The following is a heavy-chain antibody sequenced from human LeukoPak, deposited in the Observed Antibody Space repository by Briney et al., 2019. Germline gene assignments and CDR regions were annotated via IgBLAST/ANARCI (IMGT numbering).Heavy chain of an antibody. Sequence: PSETLSLTCTVSGGSISSGSYYWGWIRQPAGKGLEWIGRIYTSGSTNYNPSLKSRVTISVDTSRNQFSLKLSSVTAADTAVYYCARTQPRYFDWLFPFAFDIWGQGTMVTVSS. D-gene: IGHD3-9*01. CDR1: GGSISSGSYY. J-gene: IGHJ3*02. CDR3: ARTQPRYFDWLFPFAFDI. V-gene: IGHV4-61*02. CDR2: IYTSGST.